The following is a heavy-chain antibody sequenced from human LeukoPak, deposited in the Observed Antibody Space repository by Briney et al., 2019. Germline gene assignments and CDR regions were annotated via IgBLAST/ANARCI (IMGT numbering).Heavy chain of an antibody. J-gene: IGHJ4*02. CDR1: GGSVSSGGYY. D-gene: IGHD3-22*01. CDR3: AREDYDSSGYYPLQY. CDR2: IYYSGST. Sequence: MTSETLSLTCTVSGGSVSSGGYYWSWIRQPPGKGLEWIGYIYYSGSTNYNPSLKSRLTISIDTSKNQFSLKLSSVTAADTAVYYCAREDYDSSGYYPLQYWGQGTLVTVSP. V-gene: IGHV4-61*08.